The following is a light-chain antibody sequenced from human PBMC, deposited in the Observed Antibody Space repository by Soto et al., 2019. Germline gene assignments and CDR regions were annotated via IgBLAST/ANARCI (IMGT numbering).Light chain of an antibody. Sequence: DIQLTQSPSFLSASVGDRVTISCRASQGISDYLAWYQQKPGKAPKLLIYGASTLQSGVPSRFSGSASGTEFTLTLRSLRPEDFASYFLQQLNAAPLTFGGGTKLEIK. CDR2: GAS. V-gene: IGKV1-9*01. CDR1: QGISDY. CDR3: QQLNAAPLT. J-gene: IGKJ4*01.